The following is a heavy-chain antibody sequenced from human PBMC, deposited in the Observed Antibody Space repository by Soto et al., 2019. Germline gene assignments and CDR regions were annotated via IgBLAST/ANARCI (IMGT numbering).Heavy chain of an antibody. CDR2: ISAYNGNT. Sequence: QVQLVQSGAEVKKPGASVKVSCKASGYTFTSYGISWVRQAPGQGLEWMGWISAYNGNTNYAQKLQGRVTMTTDTSTSTAYMELRSLRSDDTAVYYCARDHCSSTSCYVKQRGWFDPWGQGTLVTVSS. D-gene: IGHD2-2*01. CDR1: GYTFTSYG. V-gene: IGHV1-18*01. J-gene: IGHJ5*02. CDR3: ARDHCSSTSCYVKQRGWFDP.